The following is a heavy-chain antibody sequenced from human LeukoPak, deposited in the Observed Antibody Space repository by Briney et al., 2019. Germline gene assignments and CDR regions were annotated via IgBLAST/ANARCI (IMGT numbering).Heavy chain of an antibody. Sequence: GGSLRLSCAASGFIFSDYYMSWIRQAPGKGLEWVSYISSSGSTIYYADSVKGRFTISRDNAKNSLYLQMNSLRAEDTAVYYCARVYSGYDTDAFDIWGQGTMVTVSS. CDR1: GFIFSDYY. D-gene: IGHD5-12*01. CDR3: ARVYSGYDTDAFDI. J-gene: IGHJ3*02. CDR2: ISSSGSTI. V-gene: IGHV3-11*01.